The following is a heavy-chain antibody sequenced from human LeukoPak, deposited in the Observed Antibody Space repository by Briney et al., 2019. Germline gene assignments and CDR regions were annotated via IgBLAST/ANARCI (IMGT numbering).Heavy chain of an antibody. CDR2: IWYDGSKK. D-gene: IGHD6-13*01. CDR1: GFTFSRHC. Sequence: PGGSLRLSCATSGFTFSRHCFYRVRQAPGKGLEWVAVIWYDGSKKYYADSVKGRSTIPRDNSKNTLYLEMNSLRAEDTAVYYCARDVSYNSLDYWGQGTLVTVSS. J-gene: IGHJ4*02. CDR3: ARDVSYNSLDY. V-gene: IGHV3-33*07.